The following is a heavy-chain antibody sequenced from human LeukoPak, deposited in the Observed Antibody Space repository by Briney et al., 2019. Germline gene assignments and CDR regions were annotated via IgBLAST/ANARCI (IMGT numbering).Heavy chain of an antibody. CDR3: AREWDIVVVPAADYYGMDV. D-gene: IGHD2-2*01. CDR2: INPNSGGT. Sequence: ASVKVSCKASGYTFTGYYMHWVRQAPGQGLEWMGRINPNSGGTNYAQKFQGRVTMTRDTSISTAYMELSRLRSDDTAVHYCAREWDIVVVPAADYYGMDVWGQGTTVTVSS. V-gene: IGHV1-2*06. J-gene: IGHJ6*02. CDR1: GYTFTGYY.